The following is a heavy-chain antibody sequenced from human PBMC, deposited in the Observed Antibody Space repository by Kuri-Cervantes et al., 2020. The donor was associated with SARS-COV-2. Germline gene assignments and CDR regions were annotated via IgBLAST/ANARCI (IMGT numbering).Heavy chain of an antibody. V-gene: IGHV4-39*07. CDR1: GGSISSSSYY. CDR2: IYYSGST. J-gene: IGHJ3*02. Sequence: SETLSLTCTVSGGSISSSSYYWGRIRQPPGKGLEWIGSIYYSGSTYYNPSLKSRVTISVDTSKNQFSLKLSSVTAADTAVYYCARDPWGIAAALNAFDIWGQGTMVTVSS. D-gene: IGHD6-13*01. CDR3: ARDPWGIAAALNAFDI.